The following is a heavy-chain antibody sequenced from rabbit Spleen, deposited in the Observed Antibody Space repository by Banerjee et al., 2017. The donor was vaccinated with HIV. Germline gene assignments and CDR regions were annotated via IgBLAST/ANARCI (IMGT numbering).Heavy chain of an antibody. Sequence: QEQLEESGGDLVKPGASLTLTCMASGVSFSVSSYMCWVRQAPGKGLEWIARIDTGSSGFTYFASWAKGRFTISKTSSTTVTLQMTSLTAADTATYFCARDTSSSFSSYGMDLWGQGTLVTVS. J-gene: IGHJ6*01. V-gene: IGHV1S45*01. CDR1: GVSFSVSSY. CDR3: ARDTSSSFSSYGMDL. D-gene: IGHD1-1*01. CDR2: IDTGSSGFT.